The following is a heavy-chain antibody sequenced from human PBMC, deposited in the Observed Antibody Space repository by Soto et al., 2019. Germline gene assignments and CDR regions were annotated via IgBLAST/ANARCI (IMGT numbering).Heavy chain of an antibody. CDR1: GGSFTSFI. J-gene: IGHJ6*02. D-gene: IGHD2-15*01. CDR3: AKSPSPGSATPSDYGMDV. Sequence: QVQLVQSGAEVKKPGSSVKVSCKASGGSFTSFIVTWVRQAPGQGLEWMGRIIPVLDVEYYAKKFQGRLTITADKSTNRAYKRPRSLRSEDTPVYYCAKSPSPGSATPSDYGMDVWGLGTTVTVSS. V-gene: IGHV1-69*02. CDR2: IIPVLDVE.